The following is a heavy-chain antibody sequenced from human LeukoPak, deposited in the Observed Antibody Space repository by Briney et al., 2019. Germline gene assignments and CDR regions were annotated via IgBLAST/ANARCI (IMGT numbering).Heavy chain of an antibody. CDR3: ARPIYDSSGYLYDYFDY. J-gene: IGHJ4*02. CDR1: GYTFTGYY. V-gene: IGHV1-2*02. D-gene: IGHD3-22*01. Sequence: GASVKVSCKASGYTFTGYYMHWVRQAPGQGLEWMGWINPNSGGTNYAQKFQGRVTMTRDTSISTAYMELSRLRSDDTAVYYCARPIYDSSGYLYDYFDYWGQGTLVTVSS. CDR2: INPNSGGT.